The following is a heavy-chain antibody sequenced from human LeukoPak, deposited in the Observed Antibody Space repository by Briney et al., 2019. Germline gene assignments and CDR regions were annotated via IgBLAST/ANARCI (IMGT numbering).Heavy chain of an antibody. Sequence: GGSLRLSCTASGFSFSDYSMNWVRQAPGKGLEWVSSISRRSRHVYYAGSVKGRFTISRDNAWNSLYLRMNSLRAEDMAVYFCVRDLLGSGSTTAYLHHWGQGTLVTVSS. J-gene: IGHJ1*01. V-gene: IGHV3-21*01. CDR2: ISRRSRHV. CDR3: VRDLLGSGSTTAYLHH. D-gene: IGHD1-1*01. CDR1: GFSFSDYS.